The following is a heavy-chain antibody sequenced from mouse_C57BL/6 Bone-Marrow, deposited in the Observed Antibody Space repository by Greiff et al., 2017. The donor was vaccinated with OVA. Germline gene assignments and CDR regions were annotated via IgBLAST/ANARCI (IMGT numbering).Heavy chain of an antibody. CDR3: ARENYCGSPSYFDY. Sequence: QVQLQQPGAELVMPGASVKLSCKASGYTFTSYWMPWVKQRPGQGLEWIGEIDPSDSYTNYNQKFKGKSTLTVDTSSSTAYMQLSSLTSEDSAVYYCARENYCGSPSYFDYWGQGTTLTVSA. D-gene: IGHD1-1*01. CDR2: IDPSDSYT. V-gene: IGHV1-69*01. CDR1: GYTFTSYW. J-gene: IGHJ2*01.